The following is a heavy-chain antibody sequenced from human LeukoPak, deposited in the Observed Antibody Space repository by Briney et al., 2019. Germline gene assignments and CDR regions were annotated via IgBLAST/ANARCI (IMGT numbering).Heavy chain of an antibody. D-gene: IGHD6-19*01. CDR3: ARELGRAVAGTTLDAFDI. J-gene: IGHJ3*02. CDR2: INPNSGGT. Sequence: ASVKVSCKASGYTLTGYYMHWVRQAPGQGLEWMGWINPNSGGTNYAQKFQGRVTMTRDTSISTAYMELSRLRSDDTAVYYCARELGRAVAGTTLDAFDIWGQGTMVTVSS. CDR1: GYTLTGYY. V-gene: IGHV1-2*02.